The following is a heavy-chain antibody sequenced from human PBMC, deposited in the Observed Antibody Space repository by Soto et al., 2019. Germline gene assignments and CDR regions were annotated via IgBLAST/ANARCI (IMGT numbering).Heavy chain of an antibody. J-gene: IGHJ4*02. CDR2: ISPRGGAT. D-gene: IGHD3-10*01. V-gene: IGHV1-46*01. CDR3: ARPLVYTYGSHFDF. Sequence: QVQLVQSEAEVKKPGASVRISCKASGYTFTSYYIHWVRQTPGQGFEWMGLISPRGGATNYAPNFRGRVTMTRDTSTTTVYMELNRLRSDDTAIYYCARPLVYTYGSHFDFWGQGTLVTVSS. CDR1: GYTFTSYY.